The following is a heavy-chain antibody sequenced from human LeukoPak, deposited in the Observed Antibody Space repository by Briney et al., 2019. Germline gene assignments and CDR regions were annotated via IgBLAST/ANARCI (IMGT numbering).Heavy chain of an antibody. V-gene: IGHV3-30*02. CDR2: IRYDGSNK. CDR3: AKDPQKWESYFDY. CDR1: GFTFSSYG. J-gene: IGHJ4*02. D-gene: IGHD1-26*01. Sequence: GGSLRLSCAASGFTFSSYGMHWVRQVPGKGLEWVAFIRYDGSNKYYADSVKGRFTISRDNSKNTLYLQMNSLRAEDTAVYYCAKDPQKWESYFDYWGQGTLVTVSS.